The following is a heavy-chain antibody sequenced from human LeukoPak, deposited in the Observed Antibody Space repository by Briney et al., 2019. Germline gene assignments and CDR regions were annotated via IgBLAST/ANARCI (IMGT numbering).Heavy chain of an antibody. CDR2: INHRGST. Sequence: PSETLTLTCAVYGGSFSGYHWSWIRQPPGKGLEWVGEINHRGSTNYNPSLKSRVTISVDTSKNQFSLKLSSVTAADTAVYYCARNLITIFGVVIQAFAYWGQGTLVTVSS. CDR3: ARNLITIFGVVIQAFAY. D-gene: IGHD3-3*01. CDR1: GGSFSGYH. V-gene: IGHV4-34*01. J-gene: IGHJ4*02.